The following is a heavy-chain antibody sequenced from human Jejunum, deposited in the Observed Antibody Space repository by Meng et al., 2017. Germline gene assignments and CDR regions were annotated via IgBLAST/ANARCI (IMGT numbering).Heavy chain of an antibody. CDR1: GGYRSGYF. J-gene: IGHJ5*02. Sequence: QRQQQQWGEGPLKPAETLSLTCAVYGGYRSGYFWSWIRQPPGKGLEWIGEVSHSGWTKYNQSLKSRVTISLETSKNQFSLKMSSVTAADTAVYYCVRGNNYVWGMIPWGQGTLVTASS. CDR2: VSHSGWT. CDR3: VRGNNYVWGMIP. V-gene: IGHV4-34*01. D-gene: IGHD3-16*01.